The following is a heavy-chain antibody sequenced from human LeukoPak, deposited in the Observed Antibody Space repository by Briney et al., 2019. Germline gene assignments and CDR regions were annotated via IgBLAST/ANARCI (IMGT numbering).Heavy chain of an antibody. Sequence: ASVKVSCKASGYTFTGYYMHWVRQAPGQGLEWMGWINPNSGGTNYAQKFQGRVTMTRDTSISTAYMELSSLRSEDTAVYYCARDGDENSSSWSWFDPWGQGTLVTVSS. CDR1: GYTFTGYY. CDR3: ARDGDENSSSWSWFDP. J-gene: IGHJ5*02. D-gene: IGHD6-13*01. CDR2: INPNSGGT. V-gene: IGHV1-2*02.